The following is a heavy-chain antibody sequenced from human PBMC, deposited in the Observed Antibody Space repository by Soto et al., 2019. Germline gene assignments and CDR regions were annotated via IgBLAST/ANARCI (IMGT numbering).Heavy chain of an antibody. CDR3: ARGGAMGADY. J-gene: IGHJ4*02. D-gene: IGHD1-26*01. CDR1: GFTFNTHW. CDR2: IYFDGITT. V-gene: IGHV3-74*01. Sequence: GGSLRLSCTASGFTFNTHWMNWVRQAPGKGLVWVSRIYFDGITTNYADSVKGRLTVSRDNAKNTVYLHVNTLRDEDTAVYYCARGGAMGADYWGQGTLVTVSS.